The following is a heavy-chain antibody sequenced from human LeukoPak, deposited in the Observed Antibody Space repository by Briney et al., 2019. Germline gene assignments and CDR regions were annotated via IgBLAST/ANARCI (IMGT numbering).Heavy chain of an antibody. Sequence: PSQTLSLTCTVSGGSIKTDNFYWRWVRQPAGRGLDWIGRLHTSPSPNYNPPLKPRVTISVDMSKKQFSLKLNSVTAADTAVYYCARGRDGYYMDVWGQGTTVAVSS. CDR1: GGSIKTDNFY. J-gene: IGHJ6*03. V-gene: IGHV4-61*02. CDR3: ARGRDGYYMDV. D-gene: IGHD5-24*01. CDR2: LHTSPSP.